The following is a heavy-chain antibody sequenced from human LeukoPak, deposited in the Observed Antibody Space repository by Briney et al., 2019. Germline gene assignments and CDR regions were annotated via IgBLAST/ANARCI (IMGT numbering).Heavy chain of an antibody. Sequence: GGSLRLSCAASGFTVSSNYMTWVRQAPGKGLEWVSVIYSGGGTYYADSVKGRFTISRHNSKNTLYLQMNSLRAEDTAVYYCARGGSSWSGYFQHWGQGTLVTVSS. CDR1: GFTVSSNY. J-gene: IGHJ1*01. CDR2: IYSGGGT. CDR3: ARGGSSWSGYFQH. D-gene: IGHD6-13*01. V-gene: IGHV3-53*01.